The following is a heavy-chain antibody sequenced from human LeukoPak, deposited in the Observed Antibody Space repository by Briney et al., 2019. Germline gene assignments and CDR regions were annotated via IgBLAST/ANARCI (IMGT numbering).Heavy chain of an antibody. Sequence: ASVKVSCKASGGTFSSYAISWVRQAPGQGLEWMGRIIPILGIANYAQKLQGRVTITADESTSTAYMELSSLRSEDTAVYYCARVSGGWELQYWGQGTLVTVSS. V-gene: IGHV1-69*04. CDR2: IIPILGIA. CDR3: ARVSGGWELQY. J-gene: IGHJ4*02. D-gene: IGHD1-26*01. CDR1: GGTFSSYA.